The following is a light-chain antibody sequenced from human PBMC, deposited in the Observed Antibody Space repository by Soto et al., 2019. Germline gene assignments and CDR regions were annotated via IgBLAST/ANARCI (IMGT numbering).Light chain of an antibody. J-gene: IGKJ2*01. Sequence: EIVLTQSPATLSLSPGERATLSCRASQSVSSDLAWYQQKPGKAPRLLIYDASNRATGIPARFSGSGSGTDFTLTISSLEPEDFAVYYCQHRSNWPPGTYTFGQGTKMEIK. CDR2: DAS. V-gene: IGKV3-11*01. CDR3: QHRSNWPPGTYT. CDR1: QSVSSD.